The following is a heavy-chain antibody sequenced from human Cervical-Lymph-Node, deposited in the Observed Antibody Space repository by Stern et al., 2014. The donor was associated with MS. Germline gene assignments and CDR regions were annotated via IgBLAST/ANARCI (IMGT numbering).Heavy chain of an antibody. D-gene: IGHD2-21*01. CDR3: ASNLFGARDAFDI. V-gene: IGHV7-4-1*02. J-gene: IGHJ3*02. CDR2: INANSGNP. Sequence: VQLVESGSELKKPGASVKVSCKASGYTFTRYAMNWVRQAPGQGLEWMGWINANSGNPTYAQGFTGRFVFSLDTSVSTAYLQISSLKAEDTAVYYCASNLFGARDAFDIWGQGTMVTVSS. CDR1: GYTFTRYA.